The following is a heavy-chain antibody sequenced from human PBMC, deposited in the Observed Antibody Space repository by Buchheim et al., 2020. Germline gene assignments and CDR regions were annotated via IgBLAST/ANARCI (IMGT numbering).Heavy chain of an antibody. CDR3: ARDLSHCSSTSCDGVMDV. Sequence: QLQLVQSGAEVKKPGASVKVSCKASGYTFTSYYMHWVRQAPGQGLEWMGIINPSGGSTSYAQKFQGRVTMTRDTSPSTVYMELSSLRSEDTAVYYCARDLSHCSSTSCDGVMDVWGQGTT. CDR2: INPSGGST. CDR1: GYTFTSYY. V-gene: IGHV1-46*01. D-gene: IGHD2-2*01. J-gene: IGHJ6*02.